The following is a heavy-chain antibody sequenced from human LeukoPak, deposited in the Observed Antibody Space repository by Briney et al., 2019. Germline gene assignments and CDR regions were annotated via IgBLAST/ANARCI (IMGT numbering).Heavy chain of an antibody. CDR2: ISAYNGNT. CDR3: ARDFAYSYSYGHEDPDDY. J-gene: IGHJ4*02. V-gene: IGHV1-18*01. CDR1: GYTFTSYG. D-gene: IGHD5-18*01. Sequence: GASVKVSCKASGYTFTSYGISWVRQAPGQGLEWMGWISAYNGNTNYAQKLQGRVTVTTDTSTSTAYMELRSLRSDGTAVYYCARDFAYSYSYGHEDPDDYWGQGTLVTVSS.